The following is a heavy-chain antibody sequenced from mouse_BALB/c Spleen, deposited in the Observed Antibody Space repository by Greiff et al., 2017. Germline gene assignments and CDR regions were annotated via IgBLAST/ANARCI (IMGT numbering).Heavy chain of an antibody. D-gene: IGHD2-4*01. Sequence: QVHVKQSGPGLVQPSQSLSITCTVSGFSLTSYGVHWVRQSPGKGLEWLGVIWSGGSTDYNAAFISRLSISKDNSKSQVFFKMNSLQADDTAIYYCAKIYYDGDAMDYWGQGTSVTVSS. J-gene: IGHJ4*01. CDR1: GFSLTSYG. V-gene: IGHV2-4-1*01. CDR2: IWSGGST. CDR3: AKIYYDGDAMDY.